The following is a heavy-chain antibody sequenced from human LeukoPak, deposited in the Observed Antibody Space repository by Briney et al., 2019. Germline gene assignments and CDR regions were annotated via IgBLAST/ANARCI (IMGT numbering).Heavy chain of an antibody. Sequence: SETLSLTCAVYGGSFSGYYWSWIRQPPGKGLEWIGEINHSGSTNYNPSLKSRVTISVDTSKNQSSLKLSSVTAADTAVYYCAREGGELDAFDIWGQGTMVTVSS. CDR3: AREGGELDAFDI. CDR2: INHSGST. J-gene: IGHJ3*02. V-gene: IGHV4-34*01. CDR1: GGSFSGYY. D-gene: IGHD1-26*01.